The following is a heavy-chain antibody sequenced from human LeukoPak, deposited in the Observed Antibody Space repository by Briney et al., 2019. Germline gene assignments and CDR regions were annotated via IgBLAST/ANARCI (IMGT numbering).Heavy chain of an antibody. CDR3: ARHKGGGYSDY. CDR2: IYYSGST. D-gene: IGHD5-12*01. J-gene: IGHJ4*02. CDR1: GGSISSSSYY. V-gene: IGHV4-39*01. Sequence: SETLSLTCTVSGGSISSSSYYWGWIRQPPGKGLEWIGSIYYSGSTYYNPSLKSRVTISVDTSKHQFSLKLSSVTAADTAVYYCARHKGGGYSDYWGQGTLVTVSS.